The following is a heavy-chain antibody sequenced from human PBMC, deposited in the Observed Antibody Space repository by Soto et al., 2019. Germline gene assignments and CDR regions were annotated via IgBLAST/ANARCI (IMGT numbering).Heavy chain of an antibody. CDR2: IYYSGST. J-gene: IGHJ6*03. Sequence: PSETLSLTCTVSGGSISSYYWSWIRQPPGKGLEWIGYIYYSGSTNYNPSLKSRVTISVDTSKNQFSLKLSSVTAADTAVYYCARPRSADGYYDILTGSPEYYYMDVWGKGTTVTVSS. V-gene: IGHV4-59*08. CDR3: ARPRSADGYYDILTGSPEYYYMDV. D-gene: IGHD3-9*01. CDR1: GGSISSYY.